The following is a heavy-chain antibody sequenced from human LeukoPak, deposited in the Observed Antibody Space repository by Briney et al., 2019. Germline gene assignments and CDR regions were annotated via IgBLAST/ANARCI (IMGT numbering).Heavy chain of an antibody. CDR1: GGSISSYY. CDR2: IYTSGST. V-gene: IGHV4-4*07. CDR3: ARDLSESYWGDAFDI. J-gene: IGHJ3*02. Sequence: SETLSLTCTVSGGSISSYYWSWIRQPAGKGLEWIGRIYTSGSTNYNPSLKSRVTMSVDTSKNQFSLKLSSVTAADTAVYYCARDLSESYWGDAFDIWGQGTMVTVSS. D-gene: IGHD1-26*01.